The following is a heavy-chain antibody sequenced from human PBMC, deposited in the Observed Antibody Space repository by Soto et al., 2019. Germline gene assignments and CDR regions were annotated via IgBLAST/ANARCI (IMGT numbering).Heavy chain of an antibody. J-gene: IGHJ6*02. CDR1: GYSFTSYW. V-gene: IGHV5-10-1*01. CDR3: ARHLEGWGAVVGTEVNTYGKDV. D-gene: IGHD6-19*01. Sequence: VEALKISCKGSGYSFTSYWISWGRQMPGKGLEWMGRIDPSDSYTNYSPSFQGHVTISADKSISTAYLQWSSLKASDTAMYYCARHLEGWGAVVGTEVNTYGKDVWGQGTTVPV. CDR2: IDPSDSYT.